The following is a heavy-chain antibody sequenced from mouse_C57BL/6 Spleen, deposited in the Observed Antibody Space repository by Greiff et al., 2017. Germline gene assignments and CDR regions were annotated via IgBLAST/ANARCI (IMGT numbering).Heavy chain of an antibody. Sequence: EVKLVESGGGLVKPGASLKLSCAASGFTFSSYAMSWVRQTPEKRLEWVATISDGGSYTYYPDNVKGRFTISIDNAKNHLYLQMSHLKSEDTALYYCASLYYYGSSYYFDDWGQGTTLTVSS. CDR2: ISDGGSYT. J-gene: IGHJ2*01. V-gene: IGHV5-4*03. CDR3: ASLYYYGSSYYFDD. D-gene: IGHD1-1*01. CDR1: GFTFSSYA.